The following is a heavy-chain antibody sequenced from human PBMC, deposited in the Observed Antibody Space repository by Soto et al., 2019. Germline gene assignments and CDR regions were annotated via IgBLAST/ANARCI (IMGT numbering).Heavy chain of an antibody. CDR2: IIPIFGTA. CDR3: ARGVYSYGNAFDI. V-gene: IGHV1-69*13. J-gene: IGHJ3*02. Sequence: SVKVSCKASGGTFSSYAISWVRQAPGQGLEWMGGIIPIFGTANYAQKFQGRVTITADESTSTAYMELSSLRSEDTAVYYCARGVYSYGNAFDIWGQGTMVTVSS. CDR1: GGTFSSYA. D-gene: IGHD5-18*01.